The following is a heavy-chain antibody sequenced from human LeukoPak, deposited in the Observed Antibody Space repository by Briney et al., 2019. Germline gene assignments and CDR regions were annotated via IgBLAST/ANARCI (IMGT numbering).Heavy chain of an antibody. V-gene: IGHV1-24*01. Sequence: PGGSLRLSCAASGFTFSSYGMHWVRQAPGKGLEWMGGFDPEDGETIYAQKFQGRVTMTEDTSTDTAYMELSSLRSEDTAVYYCATIPVGYCGGDCYDYWGQGTLVTVSS. CDR2: FDPEDGET. CDR1: GFTFSSYG. D-gene: IGHD2-21*01. J-gene: IGHJ4*02. CDR3: ATIPVGYCGGDCYDY.